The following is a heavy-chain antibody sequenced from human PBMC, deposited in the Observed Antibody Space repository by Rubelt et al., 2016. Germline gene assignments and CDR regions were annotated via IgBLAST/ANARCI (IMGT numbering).Heavy chain of an antibody. D-gene: IGHD1-26*01. V-gene: IGHV4-39*07. CDR1: GGSISSSSYY. J-gene: IGHJ4*02. Sequence: QLQLQESGPGLVKPSETLSLTCTVSGGSISSSSYYWGWIRQPPGKGLEWIGSIYYSGSTYYNPSLKGRDTISVDTSKNQFSLKLSAVTAADTAVYYCARGTVSGIVGATADFDYWGQGTLVTVSS. CDR2: IYYSGST. CDR3: ARGTVSGIVGATADFDY.